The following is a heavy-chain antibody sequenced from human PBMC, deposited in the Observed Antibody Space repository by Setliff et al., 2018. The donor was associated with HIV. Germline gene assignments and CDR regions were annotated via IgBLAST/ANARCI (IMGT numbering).Heavy chain of an antibody. CDR1: RGSISSSTYY. Sequence: LSLTCTVSRGSISSSTYYWGWIRQPPGKGLEWIGSIYYSGSTYYNPSLKSRVTISVETSKNQFSLKVKSVTAADTAIYYCARGGDPYRSSWYRWFDPWGQGTLVTVSS. D-gene: IGHD6-19*01. V-gene: IGHV4-39*07. J-gene: IGHJ5*02. CDR2: IYYSGST. CDR3: ARGGDPYRSSWYRWFDP.